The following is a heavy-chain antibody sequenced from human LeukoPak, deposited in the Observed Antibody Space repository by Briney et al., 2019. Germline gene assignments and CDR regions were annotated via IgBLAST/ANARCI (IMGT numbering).Heavy chain of an antibody. J-gene: IGHJ3*02. CDR2: IYYSGST. D-gene: IGHD2-15*01. V-gene: IGHV4-59*01. CDR1: GGSISSYY. Sequence: SETLSLTCTVSGGSISSYYWSWIRQPPGKGLEWIGYIYYSGSTNYNPSLKSRVTISVDASKNQFSLKLSSVTAADTAVYYCARLIAAVDAYDIWGQGTMVTVSS. CDR3: ARLIAAVDAYDI.